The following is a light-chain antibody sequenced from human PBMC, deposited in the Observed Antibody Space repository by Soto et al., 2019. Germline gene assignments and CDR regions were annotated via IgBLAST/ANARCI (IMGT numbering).Light chain of an antibody. V-gene: IGKV3-20*01. CDR1: QSVSSSY. Sequence: EIVLTQSPGTLSLSPGERATLSCRAVQSVSSSYLAWYQQKPGQAPRLLIYGASIRATGIPDRFSGSGSGTDFTLTISRLEPEDFAVYYCQQYGSSPPLTFGGGTKVDIK. CDR3: QQYGSSPPLT. CDR2: GAS. J-gene: IGKJ4*01.